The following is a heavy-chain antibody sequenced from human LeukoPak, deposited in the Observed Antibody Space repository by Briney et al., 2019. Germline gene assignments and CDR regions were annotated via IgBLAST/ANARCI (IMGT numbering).Heavy chain of an antibody. CDR1: GFTVSDNC. Sequence: PGGSLRLSRAASGFTVSDNCMSGVRQAPGKGLEWVSVMYSRGDTYYADSVKGRFTFSRDISKNTLYLQMNGLRTEDTAMYYCARDAPQVPAAGVLASWGQGTLVTVSS. V-gene: IGHV3-53*01. J-gene: IGHJ5*02. CDR3: ARDAPQVPAAGVLAS. D-gene: IGHD6-13*01. CDR2: MYSRGDT.